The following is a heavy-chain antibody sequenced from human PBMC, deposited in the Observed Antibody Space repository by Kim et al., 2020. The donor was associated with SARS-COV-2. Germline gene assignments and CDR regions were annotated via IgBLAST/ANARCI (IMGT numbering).Heavy chain of an antibody. D-gene: IGHD2-2*01. J-gene: IGHJ6*03. Sequence: SETLSLTCAVYGGSISSYYWSWIRQPPGKGLEWIGYIYYSGSTNYNPSLKSRVTISVDTSKNQFSLKLSSVTAADTAVYYCARVSIQKFSSTSCYLDYYYSMDVWGNGTPVTVS. CDR2: IYYSGST. V-gene: IGHV4-59*12. CDR3: ARVSIQKFSSTSCYLDYYYSMDV. CDR1: GGSISSYY.